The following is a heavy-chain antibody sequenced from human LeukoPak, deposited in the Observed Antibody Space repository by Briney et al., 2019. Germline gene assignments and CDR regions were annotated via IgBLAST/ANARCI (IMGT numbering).Heavy chain of an antibody. V-gene: IGHV3-23*01. CDR2: FGGSGDST. D-gene: IGHD2-2*01. J-gene: IGHJ4*02. Sequence: GGSLRLSFAASGFTFCSYAVTWVPRAPGKGLEWVSDFGGSGDSTNYADSVKGRFTISRDNSNNTLYLQMNSLRAEDTAVYYCARDSWDIVVVPAAIGDWGQGTLVTVSS. CDR3: ARDSWDIVVVPAAIGD. CDR1: GFTFCSYA.